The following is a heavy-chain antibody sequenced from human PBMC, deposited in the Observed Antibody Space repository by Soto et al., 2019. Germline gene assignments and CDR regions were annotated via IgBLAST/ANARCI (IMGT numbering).Heavy chain of an antibody. Sequence: QVQLVQSGAEVKKPGSSVKVSCKASGGTFSSYAISWVRQAPGQGLEWMGGIIPIFGTANYAQKFQGRVTITADKSTSIAYMGRSSLRSEYTAVYYCAGGGELLTQGGTGAYFDYWGQGTLVTVSS. V-gene: IGHV1-69*06. J-gene: IGHJ4*02. CDR3: AGGGELLTQGGTGAYFDY. CDR1: GGTFSSYA. CDR2: IIPIFGTA. D-gene: IGHD1-26*01.